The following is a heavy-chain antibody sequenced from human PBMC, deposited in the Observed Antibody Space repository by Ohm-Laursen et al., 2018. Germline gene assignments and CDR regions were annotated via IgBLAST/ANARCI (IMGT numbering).Heavy chain of an antibody. CDR3: ARHSRIAATTGYYGMDV. D-gene: IGHD6-6*01. J-gene: IGHJ6*02. V-gene: IGHV4-59*08. Sequence: SDTLSLTCTVSGGSISSYYWSWIRQPPGKGLERIGYIYYSGSTNYNPSLKSRVTISVDTSKNQFSLKLSSVTAADTAVYYCARHSRIAATTGYYGMDVWGQGTTVTVSS. CDR1: GGSISSYY. CDR2: IYYSGST.